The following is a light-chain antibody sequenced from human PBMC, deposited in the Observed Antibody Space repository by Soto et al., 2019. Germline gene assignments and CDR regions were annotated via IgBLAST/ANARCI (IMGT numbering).Light chain of an antibody. V-gene: IGKV1-8*01. J-gene: IGKJ1*01. Sequence: ANRKAQSPSSISQSTGDRVSITCRATQDIGTYLAWYQQIPGKAPKLLIYDASTLQTGVPSRFSGSGSGTDFTLTISYLQSEDFGTYYCQQFYNYPRTFGQG. CDR3: QQFYNYPRT. CDR1: QDIGTY. CDR2: DAS.